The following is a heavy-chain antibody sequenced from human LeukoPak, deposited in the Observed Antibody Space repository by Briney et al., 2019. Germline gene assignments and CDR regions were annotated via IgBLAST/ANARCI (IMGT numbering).Heavy chain of an antibody. CDR3: ARGGYCSSTSCHLLNY. Sequence: GGSLRLSCAASGFTFSSYSMNWVRQAPGKGLEWVSSISSSSNYIYYADSVKGRFTISRDNAKNSLYLQMNSLRAEDTAVYYCARGGYCSSTSCHLLNYWGQGTLVTVSS. D-gene: IGHD2-2*01. J-gene: IGHJ4*02. CDR2: ISSSSNYI. V-gene: IGHV3-21*01. CDR1: GFTFSSYS.